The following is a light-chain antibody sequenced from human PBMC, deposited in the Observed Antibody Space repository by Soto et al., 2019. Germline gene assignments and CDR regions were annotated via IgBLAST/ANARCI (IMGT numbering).Light chain of an antibody. CDR1: QSVTSSY. CDR3: QQYGRSLT. J-gene: IGKJ4*01. Sequence: DIVLTQSPATLSLSPGERATLSCRASQSVTSSYLAWYQQKPGQAPRLLIFGASSRATGIPDRFSGSGSGTDFTLTINRLEPEDFAVYYCQQYGRSLTFGGGTKVEIK. V-gene: IGKV3-20*01. CDR2: GAS.